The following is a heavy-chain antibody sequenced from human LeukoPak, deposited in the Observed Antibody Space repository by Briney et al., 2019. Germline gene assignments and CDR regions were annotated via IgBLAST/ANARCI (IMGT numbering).Heavy chain of an antibody. CDR3: AKVESPYCSGGSCYLAY. J-gene: IGHJ4*02. Sequence: GGSLRLSCAASEFTFVTYAMTWVRQAPGKGLEWVSGISGSGGSTYYADSVKGRFTISRDNSKNTLYLQMNTLRAEDTAVYYCAKVESPYCSGGSCYLAYWGQGTLVTVSS. CDR1: EFTFVTYA. V-gene: IGHV3-23*01. CDR2: ISGSGGST. D-gene: IGHD2-15*01.